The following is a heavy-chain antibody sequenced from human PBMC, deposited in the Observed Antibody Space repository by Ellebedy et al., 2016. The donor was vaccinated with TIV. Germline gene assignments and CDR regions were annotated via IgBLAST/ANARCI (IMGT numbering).Heavy chain of an antibody. V-gene: IGHV3-74*03. CDR3: ARVRGGVAVAGDVFDL. CDR2: INSDGSVT. D-gene: IGHD6-19*01. CDR1: GYTFSGYW. J-gene: IGHJ3*01. Sequence: GESLKISCAASGYTFSGYWMHWVRQAPGKGLVWVSRINSDGSVTTYADSVKGRFTISRDDAKQTLYLQMNSLSDEDTAVYYCARVRGGVAVAGDVFDLWGQGTLVIVSS.